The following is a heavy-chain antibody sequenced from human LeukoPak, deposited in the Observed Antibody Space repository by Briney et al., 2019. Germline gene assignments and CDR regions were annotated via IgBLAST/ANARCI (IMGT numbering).Heavy chain of an antibody. CDR2: INHSGST. Sequence: SETLSLTCAVYGGSFSGYYWSWIRQPPGKGLEWTGEINHSGSTNYNPSLKSRVTISVDTSKNQFSLKLSSVTAADTAVYYCARGLWYYDILTGSTAGWFDPWGQGTLVTVSS. D-gene: IGHD3-9*01. J-gene: IGHJ5*02. CDR3: ARGLWYYDILTGSTAGWFDP. V-gene: IGHV4-34*01. CDR1: GGSFSGYY.